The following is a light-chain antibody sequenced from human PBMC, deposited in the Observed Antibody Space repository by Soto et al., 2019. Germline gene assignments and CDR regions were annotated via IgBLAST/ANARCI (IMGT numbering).Light chain of an antibody. J-gene: IGKJ5*01. CDR1: QSISSW. CDR2: AAS. Sequence: IDITQSPCSLSAAVVDIVTITGRSSQSISSWLAWYQQKPGKAPKALIYAASSLQSGVPSRFSGSGSGTDFTLTISSLQPEDFATYYCQQANSFPITFGQGTRLEIK. V-gene: IGKV1-12*01. CDR3: QQANSFPIT.